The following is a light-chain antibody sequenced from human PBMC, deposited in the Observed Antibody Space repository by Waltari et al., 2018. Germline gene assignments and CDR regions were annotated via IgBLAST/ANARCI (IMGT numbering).Light chain of an antibody. V-gene: IGLV2-14*03. CDR3: SSYTSRNTHVI. Sequence: QSALIQPASVSGSPGQSITIPCTGSSSDIGCYDFVSWYQRRPGKAPQLLISDVSRRPSAVSNRFSGSKSGNRASLTISGLRPEDEGDYYCSSYTSRNTHVIFGGGTKLTVL. CDR2: DVS. CDR1: SSDIGCYDF. J-gene: IGLJ2*01.